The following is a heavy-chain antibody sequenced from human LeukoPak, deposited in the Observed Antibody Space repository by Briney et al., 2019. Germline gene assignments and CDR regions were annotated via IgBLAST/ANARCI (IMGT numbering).Heavy chain of an antibody. CDR3: ARVWGRYCSGGSCYSNFDY. D-gene: IGHD2-15*01. Sequence: GGSLRLSCAASGFTFSNHAMSWVRQTPGKGLQWVSVISGSGRTTEYADSVKGRFTISRDNSKNTLYLQMNSLRAEDTAMYYCARVWGRYCSGGSCYSNFDYWGQGTLVTVSS. J-gene: IGHJ4*02. CDR2: ISGSGRTT. CDR1: GFTFSNHA. V-gene: IGHV3-23*01.